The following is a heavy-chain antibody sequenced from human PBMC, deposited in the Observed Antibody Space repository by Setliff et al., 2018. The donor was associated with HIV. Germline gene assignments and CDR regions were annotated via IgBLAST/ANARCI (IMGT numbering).Heavy chain of an antibody. J-gene: IGHJ4*02. CDR3: ARGGGITWRSFSFDF. CDR2: IKNTEST. CDR1: GESFGGHY. Sequence: SETLSLTCAVYGESFGGHYWSWLRQPPGKGLEWIGEIKNTESTNYNPSLKSRVTISVDTSKNQFSLKLSSVTAADTGVYYCARGGGITWRSFSFDFWGQGTLVTVSS. D-gene: IGHD3-10*01. V-gene: IGHV4-34*01.